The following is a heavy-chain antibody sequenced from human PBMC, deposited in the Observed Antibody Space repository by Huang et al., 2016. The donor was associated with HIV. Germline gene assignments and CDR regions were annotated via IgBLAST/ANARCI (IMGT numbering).Heavy chain of an antibody. CDR3: ARVGIGVY. J-gene: IGHJ4*02. D-gene: IGHD1-20*01. Sequence: QVQLVQSGSELKKPGASVKVSCKASGYTFLNYGINWVRQAPGQGLEWMGWISTNTGDPTYAQGFTGRFVFSVDTYVTTAYLQINTLEAADTAVYYCARVGIGVYWGQGTLVAVSS. CDR2: ISTNTGDP. V-gene: IGHV7-4-1*02. CDR1: GYTFLNYG.